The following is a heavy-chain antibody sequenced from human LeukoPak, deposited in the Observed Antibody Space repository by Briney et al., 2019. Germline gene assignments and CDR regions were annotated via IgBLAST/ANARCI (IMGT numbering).Heavy chain of an antibody. CDR3: ACYGIAPPY. D-gene: IGHD2-15*01. V-gene: IGHV3-74*01. J-gene: IGHJ4*02. CDR2: INNDGSST. CDR1: GFTFSSYW. Sequence: GGSLRLSCAASGFTFSSYWMHWGRQAPGKGLVWVSHINNDGSSTSYADSVKGRFTISRDNAKNTLYLQMNSLRTEDTAVYYCACYGIAPPYWGQGTLVTVSS.